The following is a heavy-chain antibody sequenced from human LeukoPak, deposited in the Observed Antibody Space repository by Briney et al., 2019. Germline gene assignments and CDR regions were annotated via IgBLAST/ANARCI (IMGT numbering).Heavy chain of an antibody. Sequence: SQTLSLTCAISGDSVSSNSAAWNWIRQSPSRGLEWLGRTYYRSKWYNDYAVSVKSRITINPDTSKNQFSLQLNPVTPEDTAVYYCARDLSLGYCSSTSCYAFDYWGQGTLVTVSS. CDR2: TYYRSKWYN. D-gene: IGHD2-2*01. CDR3: ARDLSLGYCSSTSCYAFDY. V-gene: IGHV6-1*01. CDR1: GDSVSSNSAA. J-gene: IGHJ4*02.